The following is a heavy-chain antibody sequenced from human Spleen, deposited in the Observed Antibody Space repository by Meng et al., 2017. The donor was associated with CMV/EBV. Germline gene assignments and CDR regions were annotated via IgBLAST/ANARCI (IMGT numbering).Heavy chain of an antibody. V-gene: IGHV3-23*01. Sequence: GESLKISCAASGFTFDDYGMSWVRQAPGKGLEWVSAISGSGGSTYYADSVKGRFTISRDNSKNTLYLQMNSLRAEDTAVYYCAKDPSLRWDWISLDYWGQGTLVTVSS. J-gene: IGHJ4*02. CDR3: AKDPSLRWDWISLDY. CDR2: ISGSGGST. CDR1: GFTFDDYG. D-gene: IGHD3/OR15-3a*01.